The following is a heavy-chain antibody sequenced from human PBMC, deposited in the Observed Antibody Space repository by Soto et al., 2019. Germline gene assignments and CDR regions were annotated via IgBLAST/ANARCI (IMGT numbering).Heavy chain of an antibody. D-gene: IGHD6-19*01. Sequence: QVQLQESGPGLVKPSETLSLTCTVSGGSISRYFWSWIRQSPGKGLEWMGNIFYSGSTTYNPSLQGRVTISIDTSKDPLSPWLTSWSGPETAVYFCAHFSVVAWFHRWDQGQVVTVSS. CDR2: IFYSGST. V-gene: IGHV4-59*01. J-gene: IGHJ5*02. CDR3: AHFSVVAWFHR. CDR1: GGSISRYF.